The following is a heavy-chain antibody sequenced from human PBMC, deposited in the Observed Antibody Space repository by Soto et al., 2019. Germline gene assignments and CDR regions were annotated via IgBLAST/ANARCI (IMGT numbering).Heavy chain of an antibody. V-gene: IGHV4-59*01. CDR2: IYYSDNT. CDR1: GGSTSSYY. D-gene: IGHD3-10*01. CDR3: ARGHYGYYFDY. Sequence: SETLSLTCTVSGGSTSSYYWSWIRQPPGKGLEWIGYIYYSDNTNYNPSLKSRVTISLDTSKNQFSLKLRSVTAADTAVYYCARGHYGYYFDYWGQGTLVTVSS. J-gene: IGHJ4*02.